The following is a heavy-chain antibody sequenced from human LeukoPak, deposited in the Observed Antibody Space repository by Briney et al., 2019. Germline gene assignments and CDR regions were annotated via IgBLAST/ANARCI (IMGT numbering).Heavy chain of an antibody. J-gene: IGHJ5*02. V-gene: IGHV4-39*07. CDR2: IYYSGST. Sequence: SETLSLTCTVSGGSISSSSYYWGWIRQPPGKGLEWIGSIYYSGSTYYNPSLKSRVTISVDTSKNQFSLKLSSVTAADTAVYYCARGRGDIPLRFWFDPWGQGTLVTVSS. CDR1: GGSISSSSYY. CDR3: ARGRGDIPLRFWFDP. D-gene: IGHD2-15*01.